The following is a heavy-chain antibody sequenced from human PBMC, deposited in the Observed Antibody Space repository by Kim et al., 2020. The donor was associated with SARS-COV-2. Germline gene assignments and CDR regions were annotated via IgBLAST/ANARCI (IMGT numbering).Heavy chain of an antibody. CDR3: AKDGGEFYYYYYGMDD. D-gene: IGHD3-16*01. CDR2: ISGNGVTT. Sequence: GGSLRLSCDVSKFTVNNYAMSWVRQTPKKGLEWVSGISGNGVTTYYADSVKGRFTISRDSFKNTLYLQMNRLSADDTGVYYCAKDGGEFYYYYYGMDDWGQGTTVTVYS. J-gene: IGHJ6*01. CDR1: KFTVNNYA. V-gene: IGHV3-23*01.